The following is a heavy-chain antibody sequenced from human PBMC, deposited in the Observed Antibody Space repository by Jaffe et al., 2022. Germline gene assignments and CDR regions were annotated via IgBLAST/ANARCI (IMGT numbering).Heavy chain of an antibody. D-gene: IGHD5-12*01. CDR3: AKDHGGYNWGFDY. V-gene: IGHV3-43D*04. Sequence: EVQLVESGGVVVQPGGSLRLSCAASGFTFDDYAMHWVRQAPGKGLEWVSLISWDGGSTYYADSVKGRFTISRDNSKNSLYLQMNSLRAEDTALYYCAKDHGGYNWGFDYWGQGTLVTVSS. CDR1: GFTFDDYA. J-gene: IGHJ4*02. CDR2: ISWDGGST.